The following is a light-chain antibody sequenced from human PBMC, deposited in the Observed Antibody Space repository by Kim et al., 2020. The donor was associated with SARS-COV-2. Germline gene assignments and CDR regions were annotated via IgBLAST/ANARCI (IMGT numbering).Light chain of an antibody. Sequence: SPGGRAARSCRASQSVSSSYLAWYQQTPGQAPRLLIYDASSRATGMPDRFSGSGSGTDFTLTISRLEPEDFAVYYCQQYGSSPLTFGGGTKVDIK. V-gene: IGKV3-20*01. J-gene: IGKJ4*01. CDR3: QQYGSSPLT. CDR1: QSVSSSY. CDR2: DAS.